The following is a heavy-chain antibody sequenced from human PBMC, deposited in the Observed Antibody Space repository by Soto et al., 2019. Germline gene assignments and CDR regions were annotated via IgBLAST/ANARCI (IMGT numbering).Heavy chain of an antibody. CDR2: ISKSGSST. J-gene: IGHJ6*03. CDR1: GFTFNDNA. CDR3: AKTGLNNYNYYCMDV. V-gene: IGHV3-23*01. Sequence: EVQLLESGGGLVQPGGSLRVSCAVSGFTFNDNAMSWVRQAPGKGLEWVSGISKSGSSTYYADSVRGRFTISRDNVKNTLSLQRSSLRAEDTAVYYGAKTGLNNYNYYCMDVWGKGTTVTVSS.